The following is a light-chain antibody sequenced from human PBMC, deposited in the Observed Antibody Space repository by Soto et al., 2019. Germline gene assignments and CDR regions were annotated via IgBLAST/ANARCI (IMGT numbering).Light chain of an antibody. CDR1: SSDIGGYNY. CDR2: EVS. V-gene: IGLV2-23*02. Sequence: QSALTQPASVSGSPGQSITISSTGTSSDIGGYNYVSWYQKHPGKAPKLMIYEVSERPSRVSDRFSGSKSGNTASLTISGLQAEDEAEYYCGSYAGTSTFGVFGGGTKVTVV. CDR3: GSYAGTSTFGV. J-gene: IGLJ3*02.